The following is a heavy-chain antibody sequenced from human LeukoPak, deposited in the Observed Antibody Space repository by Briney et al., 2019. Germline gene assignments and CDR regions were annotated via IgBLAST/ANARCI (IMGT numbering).Heavy chain of an antibody. CDR2: INGDNGNT. V-gene: IGHV1-3*01. J-gene: IGHJ4*02. D-gene: IGHD6-19*01. CDR3: AKDRLDEIAVPFGY. CDR1: GYTFTNYA. Sequence: GASVKVSCKASGYTFTNYAMHWVRLAPGQRLEWMGWINGDNGNTESSQKFQGRVTITWDTSATTAYMELSSLRSEDTAVYYCAKDRLDEIAVPFGYWGQGTLVTVSS.